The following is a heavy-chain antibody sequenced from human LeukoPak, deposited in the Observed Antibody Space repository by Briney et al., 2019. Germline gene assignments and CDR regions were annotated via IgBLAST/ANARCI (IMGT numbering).Heavy chain of an antibody. V-gene: IGHV3-48*04. CDR1: GFTLNNYS. CDR2: ISTSSSTR. Sequence: GGALRLSCAASGFTLNNYSMNWVRQAPGKGLEWVSYISTSSSTRYYADSVKGRFTISRDNAKNSLYLQMNSLRAEDTAVYYCARDLYSGSYSDVGYWGQETLVTVSS. D-gene: IGHD1-26*01. CDR3: ARDLYSGSYSDVGY. J-gene: IGHJ4*02.